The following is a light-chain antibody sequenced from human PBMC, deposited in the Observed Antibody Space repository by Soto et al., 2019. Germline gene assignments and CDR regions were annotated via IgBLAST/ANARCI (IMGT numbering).Light chain of an antibody. CDR3: SSSSTTYTVL. Sequence: QSALTQPASMSGSPGQSITISCTGTSSDVGGYNYVSWYQQHPDRAPKLIIYEVSNRPSGVSIRFSGSKSANTASLTISGLQAEDEADYYCSSSSTTYTVLFGGGTKVTVL. CDR2: EVS. J-gene: IGLJ2*01. CDR1: SSDVGGYNY. V-gene: IGLV2-14*01.